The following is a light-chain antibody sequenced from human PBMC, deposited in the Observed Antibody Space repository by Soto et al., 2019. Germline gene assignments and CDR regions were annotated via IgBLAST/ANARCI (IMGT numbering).Light chain of an antibody. CDR2: NND. CDR3: AVWDDSLDGRL. CDR1: TSNIGSNS. V-gene: IGLV1-44*01. J-gene: IGLJ3*02. Sequence: QSVLTQPPSASGAPGQRVTISCSGSTSNIGSNSVSWYQQLPGTAPKLLICNNDQRPSGVPDRFSGSKSVTSASLAISGLQSDDEAEYYCAVWDDSLDGRLFGGGTKLTVL.